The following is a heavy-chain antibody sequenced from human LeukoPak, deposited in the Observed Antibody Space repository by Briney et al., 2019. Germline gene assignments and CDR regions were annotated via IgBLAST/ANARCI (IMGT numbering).Heavy chain of an antibody. CDR1: GFTFISYE. CDR2: ISSSDSTI. Sequence: GGPLRLSCAASGFTFISYEMNWVRQAPGKGLEWVSYISSSDSTIYYADPVKGRFTLSRDNAKNSLYLQMNSLRAEDTAVYYCAELGITMIGGVWGKGTTVTISS. D-gene: IGHD3-10*02. J-gene: IGHJ6*04. V-gene: IGHV3-48*03. CDR3: AELGITMIGGV.